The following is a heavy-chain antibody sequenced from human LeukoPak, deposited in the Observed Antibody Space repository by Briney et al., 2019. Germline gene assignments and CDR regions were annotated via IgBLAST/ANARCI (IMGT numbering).Heavy chain of an antibody. CDR1: GFTVSSNY. V-gene: IGHV3-53*01. Sequence: GGSLRLSCAASGFTVSSNYMSWGREAPGKGLEWVSVIYSGGSTYYAASVKGRFTISRDNSKNTLYLQMNSLRAEDTAVYYCARDPGEGAFDIWGHGKMVTVSS. CDR2: IYSGGST. J-gene: IGHJ3*02. D-gene: IGHD1-14*01. CDR3: ARDPGEGAFDI.